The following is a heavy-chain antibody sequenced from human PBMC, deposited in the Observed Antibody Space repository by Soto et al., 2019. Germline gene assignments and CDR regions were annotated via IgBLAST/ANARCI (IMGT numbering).Heavy chain of an antibody. CDR2: VQSNHVT. D-gene: IGHD3-10*01. CDR1: GFTFGSYA. CDR3: AKWLRGGSYYCDF. Sequence: SLRLSNGVSGFTFGSYAMSWVLQAPGKGLEWVALVQSNHVTYYADSVRGRFTVSRDNSKNTLYLQMDSLRVEDTALYYCAKWLRGGSYYCDFWGQGAMVTVSS. J-gene: IGHJ4*02. V-gene: IGHV3-23*01.